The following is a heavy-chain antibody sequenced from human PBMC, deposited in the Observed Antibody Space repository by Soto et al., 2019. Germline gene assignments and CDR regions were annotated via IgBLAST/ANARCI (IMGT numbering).Heavy chain of an antibody. J-gene: IGHJ4*02. CDR3: AKGLVGGSLYYFDY. CDR1: GFTFNTYA. Sequence: GGSLRLSCAAAGFTFNTYAMTWVRRAPGKGLEWVSAISGSGGTTYYADSVKGRVNISRDNSKITLFLEMNSLRADDTAVYYCAKGLVGGSLYYFDYWGQGTPVTVSS. V-gene: IGHV3-23*01. CDR2: ISGSGGTT. D-gene: IGHD1-26*01.